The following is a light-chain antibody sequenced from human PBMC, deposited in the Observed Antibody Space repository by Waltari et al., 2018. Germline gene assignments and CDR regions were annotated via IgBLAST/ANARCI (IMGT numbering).Light chain of an antibody. Sequence: DIQMTQSPSTLSASVGDRVTIPCRASQSISSWVAWYQQKPGKAPKLQIYKASTLESGVPSRFSGSGSGTEFTLSISSLQPDDFATYFCQQYDSYPYTFGQGTKLEI. CDR2: KAS. J-gene: IGKJ2*01. CDR1: QSISSW. V-gene: IGKV1-5*03. CDR3: QQYDSYPYT.